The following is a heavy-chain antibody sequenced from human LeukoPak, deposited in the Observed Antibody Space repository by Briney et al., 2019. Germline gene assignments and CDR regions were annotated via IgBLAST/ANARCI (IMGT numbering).Heavy chain of an antibody. CDR3: ARDSGDHYYFDY. CDR2: ISSSSSYI. CDR1: GFTFSSYS. V-gene: IGHV3-21*01. J-gene: IGHJ4*02. Sequence: PGGSLRLSCAASGFTFSSYSMNWVRQAPGKGLEWVSSISSSSSYIYYADSVKGRFTISRDNAKNSLYLQMNSLRAEDTAVYYCARDSGDHYYFDYWGQGTLVTVSS. D-gene: IGHD2-15*01.